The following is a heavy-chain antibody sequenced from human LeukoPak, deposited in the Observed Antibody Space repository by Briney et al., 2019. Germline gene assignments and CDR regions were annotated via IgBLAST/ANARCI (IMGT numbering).Heavy chain of an antibody. CDR2: ISADNGNT. Sequence: ASVKVSCKASGYTFTSYGISWVRQAPGQGLEWMGWISADNGNTYYAQNFQGRVSMTTDTSTSTAYMEVRSLRSDDTAVFYCARVDILTGYYFFDSWGQGTLVTVSS. J-gene: IGHJ4*02. CDR1: GYTFTSYG. CDR3: ARVDILTGYYFFDS. V-gene: IGHV1-18*01. D-gene: IGHD3-9*01.